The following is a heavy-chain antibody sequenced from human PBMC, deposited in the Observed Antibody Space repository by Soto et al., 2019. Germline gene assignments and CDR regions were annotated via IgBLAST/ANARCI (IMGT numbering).Heavy chain of an antibody. CDR1: GGSFSGYY. D-gene: IGHD1-26*01. V-gene: IGHV4-34*01. J-gene: IGHJ4*02. CDR2: INYSGST. Sequence: TSETLSLTCVVPGGSFSGYYWSWIRQPPGQGLEWIGEINYSGSTNYNPSLKSRVIISVDTSKNQFSLKLSSVTAADTAVYYCARSLYSGSYLHFDYWGQGTLVTVSS. CDR3: ARSLYSGSYLHFDY.